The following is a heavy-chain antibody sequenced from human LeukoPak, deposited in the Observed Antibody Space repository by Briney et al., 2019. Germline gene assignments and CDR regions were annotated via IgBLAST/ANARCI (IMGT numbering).Heavy chain of an antibody. Sequence: SETLSLTCTVSLDSTTSNFWSWVRQPPGKSLEWIGEIHRSGSPNYNPSLQSRVTISIDRSRNQIVLELSSVTAADTAVYYCAREILGGFNPGAYWGQGTLVTVPS. D-gene: IGHD1-14*01. CDR1: LDSTTSNFW. J-gene: IGHJ4*02. CDR2: IHRSGSP. CDR3: AREILGGFNPGAY. V-gene: IGHV4-4*02.